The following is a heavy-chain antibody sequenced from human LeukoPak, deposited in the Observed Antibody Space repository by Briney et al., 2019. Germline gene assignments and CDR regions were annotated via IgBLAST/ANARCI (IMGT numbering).Heavy chain of an antibody. CDR2: INHSGST. J-gene: IGHJ3*02. CDR1: GGSFSGYY. CDR3: ARVEELLLDAFDI. V-gene: IGHV4-34*01. Sequence: KPSETLSLTCAVYGGSFSGYYWSWIRQPPGKGLEWIGEINHSGSTNYNPSLKSRVTISVDTSKNQFSLKLSSVTAADTAVYYCARVEELLLDAFDIWGQGTMVTVSS. D-gene: IGHD1-26*01.